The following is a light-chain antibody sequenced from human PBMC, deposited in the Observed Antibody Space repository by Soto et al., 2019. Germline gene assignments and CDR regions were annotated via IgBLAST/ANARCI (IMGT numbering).Light chain of an antibody. CDR2: EVT. V-gene: IGLV2-14*01. CDR1: SSDVGPYNY. J-gene: IGLJ3*02. CDR3: SSYTTSSTLV. Sequence: QSALTQPASVSGSPGQSITISCTGTSSDVGPYNYVSWYQHHPGKAPKLLIYEVTKRPSGVSNRCSGSKSGNTASLTISGLQAEDEADYYCSSYTTSSTLVFGGGTKLTVL.